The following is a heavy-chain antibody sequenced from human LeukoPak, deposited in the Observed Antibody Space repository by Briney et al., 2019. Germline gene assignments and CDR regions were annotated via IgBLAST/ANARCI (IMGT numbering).Heavy chain of an antibody. CDR2: ISAYNGNT. Sequence: ASVKVSCTASGYTFTSYGISWVRQAPGQGLEWMGWISAYNGNTNYAQKLPGRVTMTTDTSTSTAYMELRSLRSDDTAVYYCARDFLGSSGWITYYYYYGMDVWGQGTTVTVSS. J-gene: IGHJ6*02. CDR1: GYTFTSYG. V-gene: IGHV1-18*01. CDR3: ARDFLGSSGWITYYYYYGMDV. D-gene: IGHD6-19*01.